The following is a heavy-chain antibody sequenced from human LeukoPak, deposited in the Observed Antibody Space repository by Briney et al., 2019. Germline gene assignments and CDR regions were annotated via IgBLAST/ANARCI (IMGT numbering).Heavy chain of an antibody. Sequence: PGGSLRLSCAASGLTFSNSWMHWVRQVPGKGLVWVSRMYGDMRDISYADSVKGRFIISRDNAKNTVYLQMNSLRGEDTAVYYCAREYNYDLDVWGKGTTVTVSS. V-gene: IGHV3-74*01. CDR1: GLTFSNSW. J-gene: IGHJ6*04. CDR3: AREYNYDLDV. CDR2: MYGDMRDI.